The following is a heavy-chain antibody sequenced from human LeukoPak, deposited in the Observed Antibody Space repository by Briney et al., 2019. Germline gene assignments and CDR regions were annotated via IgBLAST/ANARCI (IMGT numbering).Heavy chain of an antibody. D-gene: IGHD6-13*01. J-gene: IGHJ3*02. Sequence: GGSLRLSCAASGFTFSSYAMHWVRQAPGKGLEWVAVISYDGSNKYYADSVKGRFTISRDNSKNTLYLQMNSLRAEVSAVYYCARDRRAAGPPFDAFDTWGQGTMVTVSS. V-gene: IGHV3-30*01. CDR3: ARDRRAAGPPFDAFDT. CDR1: GFTFSSYA. CDR2: ISYDGSNK.